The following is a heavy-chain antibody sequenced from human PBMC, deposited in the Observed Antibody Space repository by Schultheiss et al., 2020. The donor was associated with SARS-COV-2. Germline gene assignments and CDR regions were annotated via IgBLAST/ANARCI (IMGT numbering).Heavy chain of an antibody. Sequence: ASVKVSCKASGYTFTGYYMHWVRQAPGQGLEWMGWINPNSGGTNYAQKFQGRVTMTRDTSISTAYMELSSLRSEDTAVYYCASEESHGEYARYSNWFDPWGQGTLVTVSS. V-gene: IGHV1-2*02. J-gene: IGHJ5*02. D-gene: IGHD4-17*01. CDR3: ASEESHGEYARYSNWFDP. CDR1: GYTFTGYY. CDR2: INPNSGGT.